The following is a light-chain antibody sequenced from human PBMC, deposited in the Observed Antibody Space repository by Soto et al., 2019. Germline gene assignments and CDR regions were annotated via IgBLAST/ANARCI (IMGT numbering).Light chain of an antibody. Sequence: QSALTQPTSASGSPGQSVTISCTGTSSDVGGYNYVSWYQQHPGKAPKLMIYDVTKRPSGVPDRFSGSKSGNTASLTVSGLQAEDEADYYCSSYAGGNNVIFGGGTKLTVL. CDR3: SSYAGGNNVI. V-gene: IGLV2-8*01. CDR2: DVT. J-gene: IGLJ2*01. CDR1: SSDVGGYNY.